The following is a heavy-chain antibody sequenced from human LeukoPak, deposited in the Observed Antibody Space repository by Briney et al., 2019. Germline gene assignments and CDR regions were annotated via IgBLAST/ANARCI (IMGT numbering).Heavy chain of an antibody. CDR1: GFTFSTYW. CDR2: IKLDGSET. D-gene: IGHD3-10*01. V-gene: IGHV3-7*01. CDR3: TRDRGWNYFDY. J-gene: IGHJ4*02. Sequence: GGSLRLSCAASGFTFSTYWMTWVRQAPGKGLERVANIKLDGSETYYVDSVKGRFTISRDNAKNSLYLQMNSLRAEDTAVYYCTRDRGWNYFDYWGQRTLVTVSS.